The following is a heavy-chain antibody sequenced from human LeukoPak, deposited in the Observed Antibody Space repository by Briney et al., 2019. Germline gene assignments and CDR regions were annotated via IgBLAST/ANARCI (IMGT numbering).Heavy chain of an antibody. D-gene: IGHD3/OR15-3a*01. V-gene: IGHV3-23*01. Sequence: QPGASLRLSCAASGFSLTGYAMSWVRQAPGKGLEWVSHISDSGGRTFYADSVKGRFTISRDDSMNTLNLQMNSLRAEDTAVYYCARKSLNTPMIFLDVWGQGTTVTVSS. CDR3: ARKSLNTPMIFLDV. CDR1: GFSLTGYA. CDR2: ISDSGGRT. J-gene: IGHJ6*02.